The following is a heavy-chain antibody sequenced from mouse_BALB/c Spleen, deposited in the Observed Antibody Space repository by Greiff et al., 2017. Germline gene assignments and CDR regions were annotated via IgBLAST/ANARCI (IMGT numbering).Heavy chain of an antibody. CDR1: GYTFTSYW. J-gene: IGHJ2*01. CDR3: AREWLPRGFYFDD. D-gene: IGHD2-2*01. Sequence: QVQLQQPGAELVKPGASVKLSCKASGYTFTSYWMHWVKQRPGQGLEWIGEINPSNGRTNYNEKFKSKATLTVDKSSSTAYMQLSSLTSEDSAVYYCAREWLPRGFYFDDGGQGTTLTVSS. V-gene: IGHV1S81*02. CDR2: INPSNGRT.